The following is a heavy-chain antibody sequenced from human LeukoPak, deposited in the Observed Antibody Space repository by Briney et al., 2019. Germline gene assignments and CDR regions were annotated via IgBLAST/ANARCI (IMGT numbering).Heavy chain of an antibody. CDR3: AKDGGQGADY. J-gene: IGHJ4*02. CDR2: ISGSDGST. CDR1: GFSFSSYA. D-gene: IGHD3-16*01. V-gene: IGHV3-23*01. Sequence: GGSLRLSCAASGFSFSSYAMSWVRQAPGKWLEWVSGISGSDGSTYYADSVKGRFTISRDNSKNTLYLQMNSLRAEDMAVYYCAKDGGQGADYWGQGTLVSVSS.